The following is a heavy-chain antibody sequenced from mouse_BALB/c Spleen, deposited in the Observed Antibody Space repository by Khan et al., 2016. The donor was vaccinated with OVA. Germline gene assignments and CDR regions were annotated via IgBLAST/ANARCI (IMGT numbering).Heavy chain of an antibody. CDR1: GYTFINYW. CDR3: ARRGRRWDFDY. D-gene: IGHD1-1*01. CDR2: INPSTGYT. Sequence: QVQLKQSGAELAKPGASVKMSCKASGYTFINYWILWVKQRPGQGLEWIGYINPSTGYTEYNQNFKDKATLTPDKSSSTAYMQLSNLTSEDSAVYYCARRGRRWDFDYWGQGTTLTVSS. J-gene: IGHJ2*01. V-gene: IGHV1-7*01.